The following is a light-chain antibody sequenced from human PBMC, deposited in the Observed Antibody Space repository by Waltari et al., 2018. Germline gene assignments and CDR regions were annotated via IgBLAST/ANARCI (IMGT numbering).Light chain of an antibody. CDR1: SSDIGTSNY. CDR3: SSSSTFTTLVV. Sequence: QTALTQPASVSGSPGQSITISCTGASSDIGTSNYVSWYQQHPGQAPKLMIYAVSNRPSAVSDRFSGSKSANTASLTISGLRAEDEAYYYCSSSSTFTTLVVFGGGTKLTVL. CDR2: AVS. J-gene: IGLJ2*01. V-gene: IGLV2-14*03.